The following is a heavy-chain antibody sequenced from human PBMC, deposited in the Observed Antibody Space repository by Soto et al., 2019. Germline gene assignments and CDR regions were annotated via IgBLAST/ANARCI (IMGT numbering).Heavy chain of an antibody. D-gene: IGHD3-10*01. CDR3: ARGPVGTMVRVPHFDY. V-gene: IGHV3-30-3*01. Sequence: QVQLVESGGGVVQPGRSLRLSCAASGFTFSSYAMHWVRQAPGKGLEWVAVISYDGSNKYYADSVKGRFTISRDNSKNTLYLQMNSLRAEDTAVYYCARGPVGTMVRVPHFDYWGQGTLVTVSS. CDR1: GFTFSSYA. J-gene: IGHJ4*02. CDR2: ISYDGSNK.